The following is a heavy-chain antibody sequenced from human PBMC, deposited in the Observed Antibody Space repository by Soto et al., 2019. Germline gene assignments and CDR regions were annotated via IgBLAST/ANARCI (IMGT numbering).Heavy chain of an antibody. Sequence: SETLSLTCTVSGGPFISGGYYFICIRQDPGKGLEWIGYIYQNGDTSYNPSLKSRVTISADTSKTQFSLKLSSVTAADTAVYYCARGDSTVSSVFDYWGQGMLVTVSS. CDR2: IYQNGDT. D-gene: IGHD4-17*01. V-gene: IGHV4-31*03. CDR3: ARGDSTVSSVFDY. CDR1: GGPFISGGYY. J-gene: IGHJ4*02.